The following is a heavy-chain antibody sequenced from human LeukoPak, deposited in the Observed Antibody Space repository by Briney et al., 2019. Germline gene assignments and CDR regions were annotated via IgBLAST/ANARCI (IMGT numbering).Heavy chain of an antibody. CDR1: GFTFSSYA. V-gene: IGHV3-30-3*01. D-gene: IGHD1-7*01. CDR2: ISYDGSNK. J-gene: IGHJ5*02. CDR3: AREVTGITGTFHNNWFDP. Sequence: PGGSLRLSCAASGFTFSSYAMHWVRQAPGKGLEWVAVISYDGSNKYYADSVKGRFTISRDNSKNTLYLQMNSLRAEDTAVYYCAREVTGITGTFHNNWFDPWGQGTLVTVSS.